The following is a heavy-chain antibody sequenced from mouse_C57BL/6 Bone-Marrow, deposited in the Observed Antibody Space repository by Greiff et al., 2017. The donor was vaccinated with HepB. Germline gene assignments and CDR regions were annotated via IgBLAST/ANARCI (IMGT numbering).Heavy chain of an antibody. Sequence: QVQLQQSGAELARPGASVKLSCKASGYTFTSYGISWVKQRTGQGLEWIGEIYPRSGNTYYNEKFKGKATLTADKSSSTAYMELRSLTSEDSAVYFCARPTSITTVVATPHWYFDVWGTGTTVTVSS. CDR3: ARPTSITTVVATPHWYFDV. CDR2: IYPRSGNT. CDR1: GYTFTSYG. D-gene: IGHD1-1*01. V-gene: IGHV1-81*01. J-gene: IGHJ1*03.